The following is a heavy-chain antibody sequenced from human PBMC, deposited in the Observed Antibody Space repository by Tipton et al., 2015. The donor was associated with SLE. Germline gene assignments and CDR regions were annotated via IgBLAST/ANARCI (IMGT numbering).Heavy chain of an antibody. V-gene: IGHV4-34*01. CDR2: INHSGGT. Sequence: TLSLTCAVYGGSFSGYYWSWIRQPPGKGLEWIGEINHSGGTNYNPSLKSRVTISVDTSKNQFSLKLSSVTAADTAVYYCAREGGIAVAGTFDYWGQGTLVTVSS. D-gene: IGHD6-19*01. CDR3: AREGGIAVAGTFDY. J-gene: IGHJ4*02. CDR1: GGSFSGYY.